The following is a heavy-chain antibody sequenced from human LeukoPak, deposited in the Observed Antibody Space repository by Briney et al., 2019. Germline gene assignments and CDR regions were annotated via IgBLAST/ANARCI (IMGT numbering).Heavy chain of an antibody. CDR3: ARAVEIAVARWWFDP. D-gene: IGHD6-19*01. Sequence: GASVKVSCKASGYTFTSYDINWVRQATGQGLEWMGWMNPNSGNTGCAQKFQGRVTMTRNTSISTAYMELSSLRSEDTAVYYCARAVEIAVARWWFDPWGQGTLVTVSS. CDR2: MNPNSGNT. V-gene: IGHV1-8*01. J-gene: IGHJ5*02. CDR1: GYTFTSYD.